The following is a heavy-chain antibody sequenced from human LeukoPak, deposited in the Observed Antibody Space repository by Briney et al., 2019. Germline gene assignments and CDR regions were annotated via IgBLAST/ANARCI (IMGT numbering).Heavy chain of an antibody. CDR1: GYTFTGYF. CDR2: INPNSGGT. J-gene: IGHJ3*02. Sequence: ASVKVSCKASGYTFTGYFMHWVRQAPGQGLEWMGWINPNSGGTNYAQKFQGRVTLTRDTSISTAYMEPSRLRSDDTAVYYCAREEGIVVVVARSSAFDIWGQGTMVTVSS. CDR3: AREEGIVVVVARSSAFDI. D-gene: IGHD2-15*01. V-gene: IGHV1-2*02.